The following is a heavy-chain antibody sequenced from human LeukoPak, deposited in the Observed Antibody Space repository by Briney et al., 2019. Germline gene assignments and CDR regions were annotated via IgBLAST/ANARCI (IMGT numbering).Heavy chain of an antibody. V-gene: IGHV3-23*01. CDR2: GGSGGST. Sequence: GGSLRLSCAASGFIFSSYAMSWVRQAPGKGLEWVSYGGSGGSTYYADSAKGRFTVSRDNSKSTLYLQMNSLTAEDTAVYYCAKMRGQYYHSYYMHAWGKGTTVTVSS. CDR1: GFIFSSYA. J-gene: IGHJ6*03. CDR3: AKMRGQYYHSYYMHA.